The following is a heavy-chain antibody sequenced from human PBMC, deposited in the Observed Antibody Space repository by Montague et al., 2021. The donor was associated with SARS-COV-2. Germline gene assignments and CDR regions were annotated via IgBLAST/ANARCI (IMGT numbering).Heavy chain of an antibody. CDR1: GGSVCSSSYY. CDR3: ARLHCSASSCYHRSINWLDP. CDR2: IYYRGTT. V-gene: IGHV4-39*01. J-gene: IGHJ5*02. D-gene: IGHD2-2*01. Sequence: SETLSLTCTVSGGSVCSSSYYWGWIRQPPGKGLEWIGSIYYRGTTYYNPSLKSRVTISVDTSRDQFSLRLSSVTAADTAVYHCARLHCSASSCYHRSINWLDPWGRGTLVTVSS.